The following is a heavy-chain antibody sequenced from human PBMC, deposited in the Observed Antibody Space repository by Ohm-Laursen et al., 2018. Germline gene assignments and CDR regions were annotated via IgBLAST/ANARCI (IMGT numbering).Heavy chain of an antibody. D-gene: IGHD6-19*01. V-gene: IGHV4-34*01. CDR3: ARGFSGWWGRIDY. Sequence: SQTLSLTCVVYGGSFSGYYWNWIRQLPGKGLEWIGEINHSRSTKYNSSFKSRVTISVDTSKNQFSLKLSSVTAADTAVYYCARGFSGWWGRIDYWGQGILVTVSS. CDR2: INHSRST. J-gene: IGHJ4*02. CDR1: GGSFSGYY.